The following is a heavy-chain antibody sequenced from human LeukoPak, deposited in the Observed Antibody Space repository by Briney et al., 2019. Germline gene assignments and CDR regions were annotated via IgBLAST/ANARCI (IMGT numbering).Heavy chain of an antibody. CDR2: IKSKTDGWTT. CDR3: TTDLAAMIRAVDY. J-gene: IGHJ4*02. D-gene: IGHD5-18*01. Sequence: GGSLRLSCAASGFTFSNAWMSWVRQAPGKGLEWVGRIKSKTDGWTTDYGAPVKGRFTISRDDSKNKLDLQMNSLKTEDTAVYYCTTDLAAMIRAVDYWGQGTLVTVSS. V-gene: IGHV3-15*01. CDR1: GFTFSNAW.